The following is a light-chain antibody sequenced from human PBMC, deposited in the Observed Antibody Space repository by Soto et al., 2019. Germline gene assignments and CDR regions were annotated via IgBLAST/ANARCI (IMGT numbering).Light chain of an antibody. CDR2: RND. CDR1: ISNIGKYY. CDR3: APWDDSLTGRV. J-gene: IGLJ2*01. Sequence: QSVLTQPLSTSGTPGQRVTISCSGSISNIGKYYVYWYQQLPGTATKLLIYRNDQRPSGVPDRFSASKSCTSASLAISVLRSEDEADYYCAPWDDSLTGRVFGGGTKLTVL. V-gene: IGLV1-47*01.